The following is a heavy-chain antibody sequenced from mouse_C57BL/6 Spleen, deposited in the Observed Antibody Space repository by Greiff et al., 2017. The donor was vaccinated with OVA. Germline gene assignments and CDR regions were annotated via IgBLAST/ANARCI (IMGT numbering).Heavy chain of an antibody. D-gene: IGHD1-1*01. V-gene: IGHV1-76*01. CDR2: IYPGSGNT. CDR1: GYTFTDYY. CDR3: ARRRYYGSSYEGDWYFDV. Sequence: QVQLKQSGAELVRPGASVKLSCKASGYTFTDYYINWVKQRPGQGLEWIARIYPGSGNTYYNEKFKGKATLTAEKSSSTAYMQLSSLTSEDSAVYFCARRRYYGSSYEGDWYFDVWGTGTTVTVSS. J-gene: IGHJ1*03.